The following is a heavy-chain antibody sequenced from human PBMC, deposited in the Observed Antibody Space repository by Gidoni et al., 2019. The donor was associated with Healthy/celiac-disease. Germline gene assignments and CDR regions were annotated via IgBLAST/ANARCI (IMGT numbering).Heavy chain of an antibody. CDR2: IDPSDSYT. V-gene: IGHV5-10-1*01. CDR3: ARSAVTGTDYYYYGMDV. CDR1: GYSFPSYS. D-gene: IGHD1-7*01. Sequence: EVQLVQSGAEVKKPGESLRISCKGSGYSFPSYSISWVRQMPGKGLEWMGRIDPSDSYTNYSPSFQGHVTISADKSISTAYLQWSSLKAADTAMYYCARSAVTGTDYYYYGMDVWGQGTTVTVSS. J-gene: IGHJ6*02.